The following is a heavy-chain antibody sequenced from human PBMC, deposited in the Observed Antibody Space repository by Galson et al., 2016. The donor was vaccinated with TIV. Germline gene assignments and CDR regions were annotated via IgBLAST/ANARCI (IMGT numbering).Heavy chain of an antibody. D-gene: IGHD5-12*01. CDR3: VHYSGHDYATWYFDY. V-gene: IGHV2-5*02. J-gene: IGHJ4*02. Sequence: PALVKPTQTLTLTCTFSGFSLTTSGVGVGWIRQSPRRALEFLALIYWDDDERYSPSLRNRLTIAKDTSKTQVVLTMTNMDPADTATYYCVHYSGHDYATWYFDYWGQGTRVTVSS. CDR2: IYWDDDE. CDR1: GFSLTTSGVG.